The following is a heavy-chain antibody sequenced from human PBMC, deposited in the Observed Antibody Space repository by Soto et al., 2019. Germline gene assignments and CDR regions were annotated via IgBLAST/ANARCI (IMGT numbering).Heavy chain of an antibody. V-gene: IGHV1-18*01. CDR2: ISAYNGNT. J-gene: IGHJ6*03. CDR3: ARGLLRFLEWSGHYMDV. CDR1: GYTFTSYG. Sequence: ASVNVSCKASGYTFTSYGISWVRQAPGQGLEWMGWISAYNGNTNYAQKLQGRVTMTTDTSTSTAYMELRSLRSDDTAVYYCARGLLRFLEWSGHYMDVWGKGTTVTVSS. D-gene: IGHD3-3*01.